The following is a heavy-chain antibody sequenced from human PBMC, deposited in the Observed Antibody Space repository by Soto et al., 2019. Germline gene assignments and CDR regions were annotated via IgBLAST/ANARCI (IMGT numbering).Heavy chain of an antibody. CDR2: ISTYNGNA. CDR1: GYTFPSYN. D-gene: IGHD3-22*01. J-gene: IGHJ4*02. Sequence: QAQLVQSGAELKKPGASVMLSCKASGYTFPSYNIAWVRQAPGQGLEWMGWISTYNGNADYVQNLQGRVTMTTDTSTSTAYMELRSLRSDDTAVYFCARYRRSGYHYSDYWGQGTLVTVSS. V-gene: IGHV1-18*01. CDR3: ARYRRSGYHYSDY.